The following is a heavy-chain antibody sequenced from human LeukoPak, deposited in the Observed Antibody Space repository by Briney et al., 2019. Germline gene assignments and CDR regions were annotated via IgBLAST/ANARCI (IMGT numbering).Heavy chain of an antibody. CDR3: ARVVLTGYYSSYFAY. J-gene: IGHJ4*02. Sequence: GGSLRLSSAAPRFTFISNYMSWVRQPPRKGLEWVSVIYGGGSTYYADSVKGRFTISRDNSKNTLYLQMNSLRAEDTAVYYCARVVLTGYYSSYFAYWAQGTLVTVSS. D-gene: IGHD3-9*01. CDR2: IYGGGST. V-gene: IGHV3-66*01. CDR1: RFTFISNY.